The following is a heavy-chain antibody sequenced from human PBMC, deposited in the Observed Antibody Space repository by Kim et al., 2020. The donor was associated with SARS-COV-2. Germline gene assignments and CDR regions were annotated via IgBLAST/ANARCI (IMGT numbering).Heavy chain of an antibody. Sequence: SETLSLTCTVSGGSISSYYWSWIRQPPGKGLEWIGYIYYSGSTNYNPSLKSRVTISVDTSKNQFSLKLSSVTAADTAVYYCARFHIRGVIITPDAFDIWGQGTMVTVSS. CDR1: GGSISSYY. J-gene: IGHJ3*02. CDR2: IYYSGST. D-gene: IGHD3-10*01. V-gene: IGHV4-59*01. CDR3: ARFHIRGVIITPDAFDI.